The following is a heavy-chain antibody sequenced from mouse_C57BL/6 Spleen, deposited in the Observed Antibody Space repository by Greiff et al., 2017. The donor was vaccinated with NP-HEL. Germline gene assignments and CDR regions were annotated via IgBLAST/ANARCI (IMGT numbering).Heavy chain of an antibody. CDR1: GYTFTSYW. CDR2: IHPNSGST. CDR3: ARTGSHFDY. Sequence: QVHVKQPGAELVKPGASVKLSCKASGYTFTSYWMHWVKQRPGQGLEWIGMIHPNSGSTNYNEKFKSKATLTVDKSSSTAYMQLSSLTSEDSAVYYCARTGSHFDYWGQGTTLTVSS. J-gene: IGHJ2*01. D-gene: IGHD2-2*01. V-gene: IGHV1-64*01.